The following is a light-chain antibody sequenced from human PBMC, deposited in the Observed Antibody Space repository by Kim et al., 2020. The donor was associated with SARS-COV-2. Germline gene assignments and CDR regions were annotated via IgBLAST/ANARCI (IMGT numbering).Light chain of an antibody. CDR1: SSDVGGYKY. J-gene: IGLJ2*01. V-gene: IGLV2-11*01. CDR3: CSYAGSNVV. Sequence: PGKSVTISCTGTSSDVGGYKYVSWYRQPPGKAPKLMIYDVSKRPSGVPDRFSGSKSGNTASLTISGLQAEDEADYYCCSYAGSNVVFGGGTQLTVL. CDR2: DVS.